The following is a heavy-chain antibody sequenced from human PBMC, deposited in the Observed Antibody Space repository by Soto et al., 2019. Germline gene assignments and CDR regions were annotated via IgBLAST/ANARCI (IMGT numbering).Heavy chain of an antibody. CDR1: GYTFTNYD. CDR3: ARSPRIAVAAARFKPSDY. CDR2: MNPNSGNT. D-gene: IGHD6-19*01. V-gene: IGHV1-8*01. J-gene: IGHJ4*02. Sequence: QVQLVQSGAEVKKPGASVKVSCKASGYTFTNYDINWLRQATGQGLEWMGWMNPNSGNTGYAQKFQGRVTMTRNTSISTVYMELSSLRSEDTAVYYCARSPRIAVAAARFKPSDYWGQGTLVTVTS.